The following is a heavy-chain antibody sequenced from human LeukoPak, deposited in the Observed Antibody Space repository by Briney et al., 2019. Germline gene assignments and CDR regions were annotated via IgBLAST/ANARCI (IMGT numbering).Heavy chain of an antibody. CDR1: GFTFNNFE. D-gene: IGHD4/OR15-4a*01. CDR2: VSGSGDEI. Sequence: GGSLRLSCAAYGFTFNNFEVNSVRQAPGKGLEWVSYVSGSGDEIRYGDSVKGRFTISRDNAKSSLYLQMGSLRAEDTAVYYCATKVPGSSHFSSWGQGTLVTVSS. CDR3: ATKVPGSSHFSS. V-gene: IGHV3-48*03. J-gene: IGHJ4*02.